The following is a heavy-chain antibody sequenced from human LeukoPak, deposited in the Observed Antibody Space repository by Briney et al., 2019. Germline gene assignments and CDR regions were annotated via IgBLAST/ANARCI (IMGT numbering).Heavy chain of an antibody. CDR1: GFTFSSYW. D-gene: IGHD6-13*01. CDR2: IKQDGSEK. V-gene: IGHV3-7*01. J-gene: IGHJ4*02. Sequence: GGSLRLSCAASGFTFSSYWMSWVRQAPGKGLEWVANIKQDGSEKYYVDSVKGRFTISRDNAKNSLYLQMNSLRAEDTAVYYCARLLIAAAGYDYYFDYWGQGTLVTVSS. CDR3: ARLLIAAAGYDYYFDY.